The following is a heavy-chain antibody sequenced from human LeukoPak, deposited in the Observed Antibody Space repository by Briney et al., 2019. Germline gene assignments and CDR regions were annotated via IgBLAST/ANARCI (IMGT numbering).Heavy chain of an antibody. CDR1: GGSISSSSYS. CDR3: ARVLCSGGRNWFDP. Sequence: PSETLSLTCTVSGGSISSSSYSWGWIRQPPGKGLEWIGSIFYNGNTYDNPSLKSRVTMSVDTSNNQFSLKLSSVTAADAAIYYCARVLCSGGRNWFDPWGQGTLVTVSS. J-gene: IGHJ5*02. V-gene: IGHV4-39*07. CDR2: IFYNGNT. D-gene: IGHD2-15*01.